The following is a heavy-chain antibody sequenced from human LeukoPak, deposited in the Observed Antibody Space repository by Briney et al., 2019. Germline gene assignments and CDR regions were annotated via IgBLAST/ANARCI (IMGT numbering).Heavy chain of an antibody. Sequence: PSETLSLTCTVSGCSMSSYYWSWIRQPAGKGLEWIGRVYTSGNTKYNPSLKSRVTMSVDTSKNKCSLKLTSVTAADTAVYYCSRGLSQSKDIWGQGTMVTVSS. J-gene: IGHJ3*02. CDR3: SRGLSQSKDI. V-gene: IGHV4-4*07. D-gene: IGHD5/OR15-5a*01. CDR2: VYTSGNT. CDR1: GCSMSSYY.